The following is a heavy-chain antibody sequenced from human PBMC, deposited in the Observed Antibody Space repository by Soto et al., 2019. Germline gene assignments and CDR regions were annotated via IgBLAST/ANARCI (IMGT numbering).Heavy chain of an antibody. V-gene: IGHV1-8*01. J-gene: IGHJ4*02. D-gene: IGHD3-3*01. CDR2: MNPNSGNT. CDR1: GYTFTSYD. CDR3: ASLIRSRYYDCRSGYYSWNY. Sequence: GASVKVSCKASGYTFTSYDINWGRQATGQGLEWMGWMNPNSGNTGYAQKFQGRVTMTRNTSISTAYMELSSLRSEDTAVYYCASLIRSRYYDCRSGYYSWNYWGQGTLVTVFS.